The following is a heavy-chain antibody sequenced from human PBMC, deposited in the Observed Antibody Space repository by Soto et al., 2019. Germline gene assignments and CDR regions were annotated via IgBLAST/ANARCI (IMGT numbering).Heavy chain of an antibody. CDR3: ASTTTVTPGVFDY. Sequence: ASETLSLTCTVSGGSISSSSYYWGWIRQPPGKGLEWIGSIYYSGSTYYNPSLKSRVTISVDTSKNQFSLKLSSVTAADTAVYYCASTTTVTPGVFDYGGQGTLVTGSS. V-gene: IGHV4-39*01. CDR1: GGSISSSSYY. J-gene: IGHJ4*02. CDR2: IYYSGST. D-gene: IGHD4-4*01.